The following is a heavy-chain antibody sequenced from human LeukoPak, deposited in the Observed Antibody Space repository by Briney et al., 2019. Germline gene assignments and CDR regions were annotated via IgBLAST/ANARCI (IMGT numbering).Heavy chain of an antibody. V-gene: IGHV1-58*01. CDR2: IVVGSGNT. CDR1: GFTFTSSA. CDR3: AAEGSTTGSGLDY. Sequence: GASVKVSCKASGFTFTSSAVQWVRQARGQRLEWIGWIVVGSGNTNYAQKFQERVTITRDMSTSTAYMELSSLRSEDTAVYYCAAEGSTTGSGLDYWGQGTLVPVSS. D-gene: IGHD1-1*01. J-gene: IGHJ4*02.